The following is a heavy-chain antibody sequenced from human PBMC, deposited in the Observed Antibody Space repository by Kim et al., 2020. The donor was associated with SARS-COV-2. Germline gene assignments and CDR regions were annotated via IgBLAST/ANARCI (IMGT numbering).Heavy chain of an antibody. CDR1: GYTFTSYY. CDR3: ARDLVVKQGIAGGYGMDV. CDR2: INPSGGST. V-gene: IGHV1-46*01. Sequence: ASVKVSCKASGYTFTSYYMHWVRQAPGQGLEWMGIINPSGGSTSYAQKFQGRVTMTRDTSTSTVYMELSSLRSEDTAVYYCARDLVVKQGIAGGYGMDVWGQGTTVTVSS. D-gene: IGHD3-22*01. J-gene: IGHJ6*02.